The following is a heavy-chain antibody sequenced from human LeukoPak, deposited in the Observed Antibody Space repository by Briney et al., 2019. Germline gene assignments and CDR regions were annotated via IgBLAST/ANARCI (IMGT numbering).Heavy chain of an antibody. CDR2: ISAYNGNT. D-gene: IGHD3-22*01. CDR3: ARVPDYYDSSGYGFDP. V-gene: IGHV1-18*01. J-gene: IGHJ5*02. CDR1: GYTFTSYG. Sequence: ASVKVSCKASGYTFTSYGISWVRQAPGQGLEWMGWISAYNGNTNYAQKLQGRVTMTTDTSTSTAYMELRSLRSDDTAVYYCARVPDYYDSSGYGFDPWGQGTLVTVYS.